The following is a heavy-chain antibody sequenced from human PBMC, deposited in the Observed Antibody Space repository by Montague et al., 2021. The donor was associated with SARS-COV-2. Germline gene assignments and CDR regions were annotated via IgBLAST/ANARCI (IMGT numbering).Heavy chain of an antibody. D-gene: IGHD6-6*01. CDR3: GRVPVCATSSSGDY. V-gene: IGHV4-39*07. CDR2: IYHSGST. Sequence: SETLSLTCTVSGGSITSTSYYWGWVRQPPGKGLEWIGSIYHSGSTYFNPFLKSRVTISIDTSKNQFSLKLSSVTAADTAVYYCGRVPVCATSSSGDYWGQGSLVTVSS. CDR1: GGSITSTSYY. J-gene: IGHJ4*02.